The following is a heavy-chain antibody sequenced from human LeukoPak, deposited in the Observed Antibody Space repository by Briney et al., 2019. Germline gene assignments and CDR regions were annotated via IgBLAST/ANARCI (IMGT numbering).Heavy chain of an antibody. J-gene: IGHJ4*02. CDR2: ISTGTYI. D-gene: IGHD4/OR15-4a*01. Sequence: PGGSLRLSCVASGFTFSRFEMNWVRQAPGKGLEWISHISTGTYIAYTDSVKGRFTISRDNAKNSLFLQMNSLRAEDTAMYYCARRAGAYSHPYDYWGQGTLVTVSS. V-gene: IGHV3-21*05. CDR3: ARRAGAYSHPYDY. CDR1: GFTFSRFE.